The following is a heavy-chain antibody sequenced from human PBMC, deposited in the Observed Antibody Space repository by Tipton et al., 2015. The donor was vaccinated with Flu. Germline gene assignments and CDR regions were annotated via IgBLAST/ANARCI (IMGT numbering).Heavy chain of an antibody. V-gene: IGHV4-38-2*02. CDR3: ARDQGFGGGMTYDYYAMDV. CDR1: GDSMRRDYF. D-gene: IGHD3-10*01. Sequence: TLSLTCTVSGDSMRRDYFWGWIRQAPGKGLEWIGNIHYSGSPHYNPSLESRLSISVDTSKNQFSLKLISMTAADTAVYYCARDQGFGGGMTYDYYAMDVWGQGTTVTVSS. CDR2: IHYSGSP. J-gene: IGHJ6*02.